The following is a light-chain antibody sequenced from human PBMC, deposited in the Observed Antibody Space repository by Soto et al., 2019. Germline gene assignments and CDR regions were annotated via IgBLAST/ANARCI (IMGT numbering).Light chain of an antibody. CDR3: QQYGSSPRT. CDR2: GAS. CDR1: QSVSSSD. J-gene: IGKJ1*01. V-gene: IGKV3-20*01. Sequence: EVVLTQSPGTLSLSPGERATLSCRASQSVSSSDLAWYQQKPGQAPRLLISGASNRATGTPDRFSGSGSGTDFTLTITSLEPEDFAVYYCQQYGSSPRTFGQGTKVDIK.